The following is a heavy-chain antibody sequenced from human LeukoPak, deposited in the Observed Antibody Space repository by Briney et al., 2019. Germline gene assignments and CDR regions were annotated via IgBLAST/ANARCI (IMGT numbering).Heavy chain of an antibody. CDR1: GFTFRTHE. Sequence: GSLRLSCAASGFTFRTHEMHWVRQAPGKGPEWVSYISSSGTTIYYADSVRGRFTISSDNAKTSLYLQMNSLRAEDTAVYYCAREGSTLGSSGSGSHYNFDYWGQGTLVTVSS. V-gene: IGHV3-48*03. CDR3: AREGSTLGSSGSGSHYNFDY. J-gene: IGHJ4*02. D-gene: IGHD3-10*01. CDR2: ISSSGTTI.